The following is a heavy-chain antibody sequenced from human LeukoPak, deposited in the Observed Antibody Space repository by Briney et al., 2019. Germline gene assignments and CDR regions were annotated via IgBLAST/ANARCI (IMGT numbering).Heavy chain of an antibody. CDR1: GYTFTSYG. D-gene: IGHD3-22*01. J-gene: IGHJ4*02. Sequence: ASVKVSCKASGYTFTSYGISWVRQAPGQGLEWMGWISAYNGNTNYAQKLQGRVTMTTDTSTSTAYMELRSLRSDDTAVYYCARDNPYHDSSGYYFFDYWGQGTLVTVSS. V-gene: IGHV1-18*01. CDR3: ARDNPYHDSSGYYFFDY. CDR2: ISAYNGNT.